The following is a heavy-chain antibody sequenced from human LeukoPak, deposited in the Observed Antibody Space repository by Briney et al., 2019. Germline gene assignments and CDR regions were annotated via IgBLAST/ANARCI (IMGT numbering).Heavy chain of an antibody. Sequence: GGSLRLSCAASGLTFSKSWMSWVRQAPGQGLEWVAAIKEDGSEKDYVDSVKGRFTISRDNAKNSLYLQMNSLRAEDTALYYCARDRLYYSDSSDYYSINWFDPWGQGTLVTVSS. V-gene: IGHV3-7*03. CDR3: ARDRLYYSDSSDYYSINWFDP. D-gene: IGHD3-22*01. J-gene: IGHJ5*02. CDR2: IKEDGSEK. CDR1: GLTFSKSW.